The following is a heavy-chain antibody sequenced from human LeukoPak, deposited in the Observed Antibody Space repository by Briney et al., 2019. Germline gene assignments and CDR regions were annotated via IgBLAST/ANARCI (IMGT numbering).Heavy chain of an antibody. CDR3: AREGFCTGSKCPAEY. J-gene: IGHJ4*02. V-gene: IGHV1-2*02. CDR2: INPNTGGT. Sequence: ASVKVSCKASGYTFTAYYMYWVREAPGQGLEWMGWINPNTGGTNSAQKFQGRVTMTRDTSISTAYMELKRLSSDDTAVYFCAREGFCTGSKCPAEYWGQGTLVTVSS. D-gene: IGHD2-8*02. CDR1: GYTFTAYY.